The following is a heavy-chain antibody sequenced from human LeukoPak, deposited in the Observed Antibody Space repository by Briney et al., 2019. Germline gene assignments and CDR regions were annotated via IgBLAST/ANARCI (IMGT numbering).Heavy chain of an antibody. D-gene: IGHD6-19*01. V-gene: IGHV3-23*01. J-gene: IGHJ4*02. CDR1: GFTFSSYA. CDR3: AKEGGGQWLVQGH. Sequence: GGSLRLSCAASGFTFSSYAMSWVRQAPGKGLVWVSVISHSGDRTYYADSVKGRFTISRDNSKNTLYLQMNSLRGEDTAVYYCAKEGGGQWLVQGHWGQGTLVTVSS. CDR2: ISHSGDRT.